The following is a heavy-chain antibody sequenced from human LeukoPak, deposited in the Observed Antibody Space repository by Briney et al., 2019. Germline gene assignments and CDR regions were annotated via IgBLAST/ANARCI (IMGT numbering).Heavy chain of an antibody. D-gene: IGHD1-26*01. J-gene: IGHJ4*02. CDR1: GLTFRTYA. CDR3: ARQGRPYSGSYFDY. V-gene: IGHV4-34*01. CDR2: INHSGST. Sequence: GSLRLSCAASGLTFRTYAMSWIRQPPGKGLEWIGEINHSGSTNYNPSLKSRVTISVDTSKNQFSLKLSSVTAADTAVYYCARQGRPYSGSYFDYWGQGTLVTVSS.